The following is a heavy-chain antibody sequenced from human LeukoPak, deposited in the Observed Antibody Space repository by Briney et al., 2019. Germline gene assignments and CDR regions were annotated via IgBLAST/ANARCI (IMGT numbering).Heavy chain of an antibody. J-gene: IGHJ4*02. CDR3: ARADLGSCSGGSCYGHY. Sequence: TGGSLRLSCAASGFTFSSYAMHWVRQAPGKGLEWVAVISYDGSNKYYADSVKGRFTISRDNSKNTLYLQMNSLRAEDTAVYYCARADLGSCSGGSCYGHYWGQGTLVTVSS. CDR1: GFTFSSYA. CDR2: ISYDGSNK. V-gene: IGHV3-30-3*01. D-gene: IGHD2-15*01.